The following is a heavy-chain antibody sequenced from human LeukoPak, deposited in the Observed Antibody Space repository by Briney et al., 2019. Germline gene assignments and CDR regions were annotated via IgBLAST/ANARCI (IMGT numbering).Heavy chain of an antibody. Sequence: GGSLRLSCAASRFTFSDYYMSWIRQAPGKGLEWVSHISSPVTTTLYADSVKGRFTIPRDNAKNSLHLQMTTLRADDTAVYYCATGKVGPYYYYMDVWGKGTTVTVSS. D-gene: IGHD1-26*01. J-gene: IGHJ6*03. CDR3: ATGKVGPYYYYMDV. CDR2: ISSPVTTT. V-gene: IGHV3-11*04. CDR1: RFTFSDYY.